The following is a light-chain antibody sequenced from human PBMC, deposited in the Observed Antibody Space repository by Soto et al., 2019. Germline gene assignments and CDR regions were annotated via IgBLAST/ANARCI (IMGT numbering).Light chain of an antibody. CDR1: QSVDSTY. J-gene: IGKJ1*01. CDR2: GAS. Sequence: EIVLTQSPGTRSLSPGERATLSCRASQSVDSTYLAWYQQKPDQSPRLLIYGASSRATGIPDRFSGSGSGTDFTLTISRLEPEDFAVYYCHQYGSSPATFGQGTKVDIK. CDR3: HQYGSSPAT. V-gene: IGKV3-20*01.